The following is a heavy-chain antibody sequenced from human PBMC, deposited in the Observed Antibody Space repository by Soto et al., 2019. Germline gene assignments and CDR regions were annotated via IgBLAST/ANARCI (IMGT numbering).Heavy chain of an antibody. D-gene: IGHD2-15*01. J-gene: IGHJ4*01. CDR1: GFIFSDSA. CDR2: IRAKTNNYAT. CDR3: IRLEESGCSGDRCYSGFDH. Sequence: EVQLVESGGGLVQPGGSLKLSCAASGFIFSDSAVHWVRQASGKGLEWVGRIRAKTNNYATAYVASVQGRFTVSREESKNTAYLPRSRLRTEDTDMYYCIRLEESGCSGDRCYSGFDHWGHGTLVTVSS. V-gene: IGHV3-73*02.